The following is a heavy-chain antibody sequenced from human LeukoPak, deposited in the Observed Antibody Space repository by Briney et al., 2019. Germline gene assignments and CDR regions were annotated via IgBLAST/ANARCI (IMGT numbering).Heavy chain of an antibody. J-gene: IGHJ4*02. CDR2: INHSGST. Sequence: SETLSLTCAVYGGSFSGYYWSWLRQPPGKGLEWIGEINHSGSTNYNPSLKSRVTILVDTSKNQFSLKLSSVTAADTAVYYCARGLWERLGNDYWGQGTLVTVSS. D-gene: IGHD1-26*01. V-gene: IGHV4-34*01. CDR1: GGSFSGYY. CDR3: ARGLWERLGNDY.